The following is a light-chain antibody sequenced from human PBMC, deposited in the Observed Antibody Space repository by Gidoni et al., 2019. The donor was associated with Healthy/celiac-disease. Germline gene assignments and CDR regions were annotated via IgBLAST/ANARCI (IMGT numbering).Light chain of an antibody. CDR2: DAS. CDR3: QQRSNWPPGYT. V-gene: IGKV3-11*01. Sequence: EIVLTQSPATLSVSPGERATLSCRASQSVSSYLAWYQQKPGQAPRLLIYDASNRATGIPARFSGSGSGTDFTLTISSLEPEYFAVYFCQQRSNWPPGYTFGQGTKLEIK. J-gene: IGKJ2*01. CDR1: QSVSSY.